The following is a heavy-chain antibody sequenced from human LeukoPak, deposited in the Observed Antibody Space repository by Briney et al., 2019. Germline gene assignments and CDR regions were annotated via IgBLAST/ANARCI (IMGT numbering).Heavy chain of an antibody. V-gene: IGHV4-4*07. Sequence: PSETLSLTCTVSGASISSYYWSWIRQSAGKRLEWIGRIYISGSTDYNPSLKSRVTMSVDTPKNQFSLKLSSVTAADTAVYYCARDGVSSSSSTYYMDVWGKGTTVTVSS. D-gene: IGHD6-6*01. CDR1: GASISSYY. CDR3: ARDGVSSSSSTYYMDV. CDR2: IYISGST. J-gene: IGHJ6*03.